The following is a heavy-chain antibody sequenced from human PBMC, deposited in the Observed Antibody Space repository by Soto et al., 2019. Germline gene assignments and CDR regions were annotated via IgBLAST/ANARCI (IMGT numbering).Heavy chain of an antibody. D-gene: IGHD1-20*01. CDR3: AKSRYNWNHLGDWFDP. J-gene: IGHJ5*02. CDR2: ISGSGGST. Sequence: EVQLLESGGGLVQPGGSLRLSCAASGFTFSSYAMSWVRQAPGKGLEWVSAISGSGGSTYYADSVKGRFTISRDNSKNTLYLQMKSLRAEDTAVYYCAKSRYNWNHLGDWFDPWGQGTLVTVSS. CDR1: GFTFSSYA. V-gene: IGHV3-23*01.